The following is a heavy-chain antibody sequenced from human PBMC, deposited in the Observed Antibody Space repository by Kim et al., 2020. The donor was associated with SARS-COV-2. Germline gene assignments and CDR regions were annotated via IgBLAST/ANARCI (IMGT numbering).Heavy chain of an antibody. CDR3: ARVEEYNWFDP. J-gene: IGHJ5*02. Sequence: TNYNPTLKSRVTISVDTSKNQFSLKVSSVTAADTAVYYCARVEEYNWFDPWGQGTLVTVSS. V-gene: IGHV4-59*01. D-gene: IGHD3-10*01. CDR2: T.